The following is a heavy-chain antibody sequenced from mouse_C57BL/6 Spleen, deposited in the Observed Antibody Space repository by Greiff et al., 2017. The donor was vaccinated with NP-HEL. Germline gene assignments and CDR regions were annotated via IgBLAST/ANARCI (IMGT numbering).Heavy chain of an antibody. CDR1: GYAFSSSW. J-gene: IGHJ2*01. Sequence: VQLQQSGPELVKPGASVKISCKASGYAFSSSWMNWVKQRPGKGLEWIGRIYPGDGDTNYNGKFKGKATLTADKSSSTAYRQLSSLTSEDSAVYCCERPLLYYDYDAEGYCDYWGQGTTLTVAS. CDR2: IYPGDGDT. V-gene: IGHV1-82*01. D-gene: IGHD2-4*01. CDR3: ERPLLYYDYDAEGYCDY.